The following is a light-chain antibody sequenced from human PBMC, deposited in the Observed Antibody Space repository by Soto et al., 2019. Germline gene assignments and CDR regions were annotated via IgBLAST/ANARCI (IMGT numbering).Light chain of an antibody. V-gene: IGKV3-20*01. CDR1: QSVSSTY. J-gene: IGKJ5*01. CDR2: GAS. CDR3: QQYGSSPIT. Sequence: EIVLMQSPGTLSLSPGERATLSCRASQSVSSTYLIWYQQKPGQAPRLLIYGASSRATGVPDRFSGGGSGTDFTLTISRLEPEDFAVYYCQQYGSSPITFGQGTRLEIK.